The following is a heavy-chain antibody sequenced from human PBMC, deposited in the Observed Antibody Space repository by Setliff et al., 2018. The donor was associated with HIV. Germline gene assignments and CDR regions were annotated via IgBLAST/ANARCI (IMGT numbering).Heavy chain of an antibody. V-gene: IGHV4-4*07. CDR2: IYSDGST. CDR3: ARHRDGGTYPLDY. CDR1: GGSIRDYD. J-gene: IGHJ4*02. Sequence: PSETLSLTCRVSGGSIRDYDWNWIRQPAGKGLEWIGRIYSDGSTNYDPSLKSRVTMSVDTSKNPFTLQLTAVTAADTAGYYCARHRDGGTYPLDYWGQGTLVTVSS. D-gene: IGHD1-26*01.